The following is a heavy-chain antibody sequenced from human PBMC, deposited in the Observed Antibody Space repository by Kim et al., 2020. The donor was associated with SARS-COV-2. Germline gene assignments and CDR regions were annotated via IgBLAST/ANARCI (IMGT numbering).Heavy chain of an antibody. V-gene: IGHV1-46*01. CDR2: INPSGGST. CDR3: ARDLDRGQGLLWFGEPHFDY. D-gene: IGHD3-10*01. J-gene: IGHJ4*02. Sequence: ASVKVSCKASGYTFTSYYMHWVRQAPGQGLEWMGIINPSGGSTSYAQKFQGRVTMTRDTSTSTVYMELSSLRSEDTAVYYCARDLDRGQGLLWFGEPHFDYWGQGTLVTVSS. CDR1: GYTFTSYY.